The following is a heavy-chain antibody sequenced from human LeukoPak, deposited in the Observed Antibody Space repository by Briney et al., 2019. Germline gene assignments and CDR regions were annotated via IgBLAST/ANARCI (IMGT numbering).Heavy chain of an antibody. Sequence: PGGPLSLSCAASGFTFSKYWMLWVRQAQGKGLESVSRINTDGTVTTYADSVKGRFTVSRDNADNTMFLQMNSVRDEDTAVYYCATKQWLAPPPDSWGQGTPVTVSS. CDR2: INTDGTVT. V-gene: IGHV3-74*01. D-gene: IGHD6-19*01. CDR3: ATKQWLAPPPDS. CDR1: GFTFSKYW. J-gene: IGHJ4*02.